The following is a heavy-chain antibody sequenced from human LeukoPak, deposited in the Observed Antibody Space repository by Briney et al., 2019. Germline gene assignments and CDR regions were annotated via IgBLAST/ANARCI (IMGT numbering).Heavy chain of an antibody. V-gene: IGHV1-8*01. Sequence: ASVKVSCKASGHTFTSYDINWVRQATGQGLEWMGRMSPNSGNTGYAQKFQGRVTMTRDTSISTAYMELTSLRSEDTAVYYCASLDDYVWGSYRYTPFDYWGQGTLVTVSS. D-gene: IGHD3-16*02. J-gene: IGHJ4*02. CDR2: MSPNSGNT. CDR1: GHTFTSYD. CDR3: ASLDDYVWGSYRYTPFDY.